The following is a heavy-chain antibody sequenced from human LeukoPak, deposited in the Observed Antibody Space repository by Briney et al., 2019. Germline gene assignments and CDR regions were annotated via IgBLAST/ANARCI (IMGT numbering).Heavy chain of an antibody. CDR1: GGSISSYY. CDR3: ARVHSVGASFDY. Sequence: SETLSLTCTVSGGSISSYYWSWIRQPAGKGLEWIGRIYTSGSTNYNPSLKSRVTISVDTSKNQFSLKLSSVTAADTAVYYCARVHSVGASFDYWGQGTLVTVSS. V-gene: IGHV4-4*07. CDR2: IYTSGST. D-gene: IGHD3-10*01. J-gene: IGHJ4*02.